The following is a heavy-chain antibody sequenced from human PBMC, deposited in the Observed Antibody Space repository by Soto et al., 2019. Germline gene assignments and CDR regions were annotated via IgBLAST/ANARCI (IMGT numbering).Heavy chain of an antibody. Sequence: PGESLKISCHSSGYTFSNFWIAWVRQLPGKGLEWMGIIYPGDYETRYSPSFHGKVTISADRSIGTAYLQWSSLEASDSAFYFCARSPRSSPYFDYWGQGALVTVSS. CDR3: ARSPRSSPYFDY. V-gene: IGHV5-51*01. D-gene: IGHD6-13*01. J-gene: IGHJ4*02. CDR2: IYPGDYET. CDR1: GYTFSNFW.